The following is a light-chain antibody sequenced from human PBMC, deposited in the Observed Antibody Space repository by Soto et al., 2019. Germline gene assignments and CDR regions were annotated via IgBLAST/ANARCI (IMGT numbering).Light chain of an antibody. CDR2: GAS. Sequence: EIVMTQSPATLSASPGERVTLSCRASHSVSSRLAWYQEKPGQAPRLLIYGASTRATGLPARFSGSGSGTEFTLTISSLQSEDFAVYYCQHYTNWPLTFGGGTKVEIK. V-gene: IGKV3-15*01. J-gene: IGKJ4*01. CDR3: QHYTNWPLT. CDR1: HSVSSR.